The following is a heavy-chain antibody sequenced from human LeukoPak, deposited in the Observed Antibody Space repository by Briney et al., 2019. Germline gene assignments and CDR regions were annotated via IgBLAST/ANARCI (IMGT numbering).Heavy chain of an antibody. CDR2: ISGSGGST. D-gene: IGHD5-24*01. CDR1: GFTFSSYN. J-gene: IGHJ4*02. CDR3: AKDPRVGSRVATPCH. V-gene: IGHV3-23*01. Sequence: GGSLRLSCAASGFTFSSYNMNWVRLAPGKGLEWVSAISGSGGSTYYADSVKGRFTIFGANSKSTLFLQMNSLRAEETAVYYCAKDPRVGSRVATPCHWGQGSLVTVSS.